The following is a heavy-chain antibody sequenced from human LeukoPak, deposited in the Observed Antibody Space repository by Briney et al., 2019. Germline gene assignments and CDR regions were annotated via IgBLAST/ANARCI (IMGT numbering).Heavy chain of an antibody. V-gene: IGHV1-2*02. CDR2: INPNSGGT. CDR3: ARETWGRPVTLYIVATITRIGYFDY. Sequence: GASVKVSCKASGGTFSSYAISWVRQAPGQGLEWMGWINPNSGGTNYAQKFQGRVTMTRDTSISTAYMELSRLRSDDTAVYYCARETWGRPVTLYIVATITRIGYFDYWGQGTLVTVSS. J-gene: IGHJ4*02. D-gene: IGHD5-12*01. CDR1: GGTFSSYA.